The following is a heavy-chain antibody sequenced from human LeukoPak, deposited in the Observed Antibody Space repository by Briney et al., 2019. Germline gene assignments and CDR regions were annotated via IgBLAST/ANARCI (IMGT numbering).Heavy chain of an antibody. J-gene: IGHJ4*02. V-gene: IGHV5-51*01. D-gene: IGHD4-17*01. Sequence: GESLQISCKGSGLIFTDYWIAWVRQVPGKGLEYMGIIYPADSDTRYSPSFQGQVTTSVDKSISAAYLQWSSLKASDTAMYYCARGFFGDFPLWGQGTLVTVSS. CDR2: IYPADSDT. CDR3: ARGFFGDFPL. CDR1: GLIFTDYW.